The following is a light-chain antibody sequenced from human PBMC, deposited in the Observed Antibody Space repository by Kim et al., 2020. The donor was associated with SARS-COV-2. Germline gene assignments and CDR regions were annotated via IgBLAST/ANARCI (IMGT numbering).Light chain of an antibody. V-gene: IGKV3-15*01. CDR2: GAS. J-gene: IGKJ5*01. CDR3: RQYNNWPPIP. Sequence: SPRERAPLSGRAIQSVANNQPGCQQNPARAPTLIIYGASSRAAGRPAGFSGSGSGREFTLTITSLQSDDFAVYYCRQYNNWPPIPFGQGTRLDIK. CDR1: QSVANN.